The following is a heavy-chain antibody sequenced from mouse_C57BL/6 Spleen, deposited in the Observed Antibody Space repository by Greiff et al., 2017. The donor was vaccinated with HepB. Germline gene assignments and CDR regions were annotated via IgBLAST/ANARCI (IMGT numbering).Heavy chain of an antibody. CDR3: ARWGDYDWEFAY. Sequence: QVQLKQPGAELVRPGSSVKLSCKASGYTFTSYWMHWVKQRPIQGLEWIGNIDPSDSETHYNQKFKDKATLTVGKSSSTAYMQLSSLTSEDSAVYYCARWGDYDWEFAYWGQGTLVTVSA. CDR2: IDPSDSET. V-gene: IGHV1-52*01. J-gene: IGHJ3*01. D-gene: IGHD2-4*01. CDR1: GYTFTSYW.